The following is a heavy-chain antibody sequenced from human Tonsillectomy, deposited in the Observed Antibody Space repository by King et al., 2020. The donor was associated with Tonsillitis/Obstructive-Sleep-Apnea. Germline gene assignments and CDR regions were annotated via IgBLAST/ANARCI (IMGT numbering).Heavy chain of an antibody. CDR2: INPSGGST. D-gene: IGHD6-6*01. CDR1: GYTFTSYY. V-gene: IGHV1-46*01. Sequence: AQLVQSGAEVKKPGASVKVSCKASGYTFTSYYIHWVRQAPGQGLEWMGIINPSGGSTSYAQKFQGRVTMTRYTSTSTVYMELSSPRSEETAVYYCARDGSVATRPLDYWGQGTLVTVSS. CDR3: ARDGSVATRPLDY. J-gene: IGHJ4*02.